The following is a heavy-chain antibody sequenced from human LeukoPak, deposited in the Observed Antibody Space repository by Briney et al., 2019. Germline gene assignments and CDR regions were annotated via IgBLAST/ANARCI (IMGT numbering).Heavy chain of an antibody. CDR1: GGSFSGYY. Sequence: PSETLSLTCAVYGGSFSGYYWSWIRQPPGKGLEWIGEINHSGSTNYNPSLKSRVTISVDTSKNQFSLKLSSVTAADTAVYYCARLHGSGWYDYWGQGTLVTVSS. CDR2: INHSGST. J-gene: IGHJ4*02. D-gene: IGHD6-19*01. V-gene: IGHV4-34*01. CDR3: ARLHGSGWYDY.